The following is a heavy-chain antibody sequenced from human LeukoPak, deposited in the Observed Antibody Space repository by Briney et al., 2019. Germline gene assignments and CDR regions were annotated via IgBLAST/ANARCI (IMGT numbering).Heavy chain of an antibody. J-gene: IGHJ4*02. CDR2: ISWNSGSI. CDR1: GFTFDDYA. CDR3: AKDSPRGYFDWLFDY. D-gene: IGHD3-9*01. Sequence: GGSLRLSCAASGFTFDDYAMHWVRQAPGKGLEWVSGISWNSGSIGYADSVKGRFTISRDNAKNSLCLQMNSLRAEDTALYYCAKDSPRGYFDWLFDYWGQGTLVTVSS. V-gene: IGHV3-9*01.